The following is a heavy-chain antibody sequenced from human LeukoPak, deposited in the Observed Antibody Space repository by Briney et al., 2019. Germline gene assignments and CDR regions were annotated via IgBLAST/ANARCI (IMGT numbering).Heavy chain of an antibody. CDR3: ARRPFGADY. V-gene: IGHV3-7*01. D-gene: IGHD3-10*01. J-gene: IGHJ4*02. Sequence: GGSLRLSCAASGFTFSNYWMGWVRQPPGRGLQWVANIKEDGTEKYYVDSVKGRFTTSRDNAKNSVYLQMNSLRVEDTAVYYCARRPFGADYWGQGTLVTVSS. CDR1: GFTFSNYW. CDR2: IKEDGTEK.